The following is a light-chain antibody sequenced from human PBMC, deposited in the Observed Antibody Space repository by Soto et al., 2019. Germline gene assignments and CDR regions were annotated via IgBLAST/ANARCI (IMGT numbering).Light chain of an antibody. CDR2: ELS. J-gene: IGLJ2*01. V-gene: IGLV2-8*01. CDR3: SSYAGSNNFVV. Sequence: QSALTQPPSASGSPGQSVTISCTGTSSEIGGYNYVSWYQQHPGKAPKLMIYELSKRPSGVPDRFSGSKSGNTASLTVSGLQAEDEADYYCSSYAGSNNFVVFGGGTQLTVL. CDR1: SSEIGGYNY.